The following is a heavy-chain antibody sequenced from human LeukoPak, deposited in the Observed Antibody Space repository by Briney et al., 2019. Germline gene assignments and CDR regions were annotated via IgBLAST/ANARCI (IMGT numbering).Heavy chain of an antibody. D-gene: IGHD1-1*01. CDR2: TSANNDDT. V-gene: IGHV1-18*01. J-gene: IGHJ3*02. Sequence: GASVKVSCKASGYTFSRYGIGWVRQAPGQGLEWMGWTSANNDDTNYAQKFQGRVTMTTDTSTNTAYMELKSLRSDDTAIYHCARDAGYRPYTFHIWGQGTMVTVSS. CDR1: GYTFSRYG. CDR3: ARDAGYRPYTFHI.